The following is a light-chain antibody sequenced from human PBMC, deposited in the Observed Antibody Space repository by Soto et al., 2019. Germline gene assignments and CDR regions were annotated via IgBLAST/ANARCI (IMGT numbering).Light chain of an antibody. CDR2: KAS. CDR3: QQYNSYWT. Sequence: DIQMTQSPSTLSASVGDRVTITCRASQSISSWLARYQQKPGKAPKLLIYKASSLESGVPSRFSGSGSGTEFTLTISSLQPDDFATYYCQQYNSYWTFGQGTKVGIK. V-gene: IGKV1-5*03. CDR1: QSISSW. J-gene: IGKJ1*01.